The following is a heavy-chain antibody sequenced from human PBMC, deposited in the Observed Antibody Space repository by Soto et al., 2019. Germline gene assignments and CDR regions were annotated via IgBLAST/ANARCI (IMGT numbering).Heavy chain of an antibody. CDR2: IIPIFDTA. CDR3: ASRSARALTSHYYYDGMDV. CDR1: GGTFSSYA. J-gene: IGHJ6*02. D-gene: IGHD6-13*01. V-gene: IGHV1-69*01. Sequence: QVQLVQSGAEVKKPGSSVKVSCKASGGTFSSYAISWVRQAPGQGLEWMGGIIPIFDTANYAQKIQCRVTIPADESTSTADMALSSLRSEDTAVYYCASRSARALTSHYYYDGMDVCGQGTTVTVSS.